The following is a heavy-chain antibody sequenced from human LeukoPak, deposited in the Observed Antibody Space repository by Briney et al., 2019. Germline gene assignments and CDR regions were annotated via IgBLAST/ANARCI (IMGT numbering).Heavy chain of an antibody. D-gene: IGHD1-20*01. CDR3: ASSITGTTYAFDI. V-gene: IGHV4-59*01. CDR2: IYYSGST. CDR1: GGSISSYF. Sequence: PSETLSLTCTVSGGSISSYFWSWIRQPPGKGLEWIGYIYYSGSTNYNPSLKSRVSISVDTSKKQFSLKLNSLTAADTAVYYCASSITGTTYAFDIWGQGTMVTVSS. J-gene: IGHJ3*02.